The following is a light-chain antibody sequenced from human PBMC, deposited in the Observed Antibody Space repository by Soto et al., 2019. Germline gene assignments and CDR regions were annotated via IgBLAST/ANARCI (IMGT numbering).Light chain of an antibody. CDR3: CSYAGSYTYVV. CDR1: SSDVGGYNY. J-gene: IGLJ2*01. CDR2: DVS. V-gene: IGLV2-11*01. Sequence: QSAVTQPRSVSGSPGQSVTISCSGTSSDVGGYNYVSWYQQHPGKAPKVMVYDVSKWPSGVPDRFSGSKSGNTASLTISGLQAEDEADYYCCSYAGSYTYVVFGGGTKLTVL.